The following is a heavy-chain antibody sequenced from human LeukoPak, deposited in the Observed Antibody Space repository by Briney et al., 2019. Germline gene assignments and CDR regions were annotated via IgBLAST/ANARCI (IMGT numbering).Heavy chain of an antibody. CDR3: ARAGVWDYSDSSGYHNAAFDI. CDR2: INPSSGGT. Sequence: ASVKVSCKASGYTFTGYYMHWVRQAPGQGLEWMGWINPSSGGTNYAQKFQGRVTVTRDTSISTAYMDLSRLRSDDTAVYYCARAGVWDYSDSSGYHNAAFDIWGQGTMTVSS. D-gene: IGHD3-22*01. V-gene: IGHV1-2*02. J-gene: IGHJ3*02. CDR1: GYTFTGYY.